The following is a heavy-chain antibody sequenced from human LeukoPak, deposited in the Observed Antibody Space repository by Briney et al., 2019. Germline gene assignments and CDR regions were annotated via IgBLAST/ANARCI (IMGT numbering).Heavy chain of an antibody. Sequence: GGSLRLSCAASGFTFSDYSMNWVRQAPGKGLEWVSSISSSSSTIYYADSVKGRFTISRDNAKNSLYLQMNSLRAEDTAVYYCAGDILTGYSFDYWGQGILVTVSS. J-gene: IGHJ4*02. CDR2: ISSSSSTI. D-gene: IGHD3-9*01. CDR3: AGDILTGYSFDY. V-gene: IGHV3-48*04. CDR1: GFTFSDYS.